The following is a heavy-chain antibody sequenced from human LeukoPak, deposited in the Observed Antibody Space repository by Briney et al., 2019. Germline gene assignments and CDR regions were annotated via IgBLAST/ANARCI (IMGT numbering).Heavy chain of an antibody. V-gene: IGHV4-34*01. D-gene: IGHD6-19*01. CDR2: INHSGRP. Sequence: SETLSLTCAVYDGSFSGYYWSWIRQPPGKGLEWIGEINHSGRPNYNASLKSRATISEDTSKNQFSLKLSSVTAADTAVYYRARGRSSSGWYPNPNFDYWGQGTLVTVSS. CDR3: ARGRSSSGWYPNPNFDY. CDR1: DGSFSGYY. J-gene: IGHJ4*02.